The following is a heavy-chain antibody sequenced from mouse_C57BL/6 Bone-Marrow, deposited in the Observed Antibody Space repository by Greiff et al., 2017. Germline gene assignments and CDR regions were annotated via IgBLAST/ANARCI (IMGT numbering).Heavy chain of an antibody. CDR3: ARSGDYVYAMDY. J-gene: IGHJ4*01. V-gene: IGHV1-64*01. D-gene: IGHD2-4*01. Sequence: QVQLQQPGAELVKPGASVKLSCKASGYTFTSYWMHWVKQRPGQGLEWIGVINPGSGGTNYNEKFKGKATLTADKSSSTAYMQLSSLTSEDSAVYFCARSGDYVYAMDYWGQGTSVTVSS. CDR1: GYTFTSYW. CDR2: INPGSGGT.